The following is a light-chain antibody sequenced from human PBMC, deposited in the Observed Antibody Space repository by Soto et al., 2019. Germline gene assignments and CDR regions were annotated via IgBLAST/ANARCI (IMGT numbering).Light chain of an antibody. J-gene: IGLJ2*01. CDR3: QSYDSSLSASVV. CDR2: GNS. V-gene: IGLV1-40*01. Sequence: QSVLTQPPSVSGAPGQGVTISCTGSSSNIGAGYDVHWYQQLPGTAPKLLIYGNSNRPSGVPDRFSGSKSGTSASLAITGLQAEDEADYYCQSYDSSLSASVVFGGGTQLTVL. CDR1: SSNIGAGYD.